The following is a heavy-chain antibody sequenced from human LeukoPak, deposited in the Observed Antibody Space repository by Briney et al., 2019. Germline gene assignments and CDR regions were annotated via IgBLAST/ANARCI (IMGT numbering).Heavy chain of an antibody. Sequence: GGSLRLSCVASAFSISNSAMHWVRQPPGKGLEWVAVISYDGGRRYYADSGTGRFTISRDNSDNTVSLQMSSLRIEDTAIYYCATDGAGHYFEYSGYFDYLGKGTPVTVSS. V-gene: IGHV3-30-3*01. CDR3: ATDGAGHYFEYSGYFDY. D-gene: IGHD5-12*01. CDR2: ISYDGGRR. CDR1: AFSISNSA. J-gene: IGHJ4*02.